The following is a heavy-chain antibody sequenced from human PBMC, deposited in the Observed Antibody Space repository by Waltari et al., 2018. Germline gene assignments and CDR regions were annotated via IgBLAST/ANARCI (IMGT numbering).Heavy chain of an antibody. D-gene: IGHD1-26*01. CDR3: ARSRSGSYLFAY. CDR1: GGSFSGYS. Sequence: QVHLQQWGAGLVKPSETLSLTCAVYGGSFSGYSWSGTRQPPGKGLEWIGEINQSGGTNYNPSLKSRVTISLDTSKNQFSLKLTSVTAADTAVYYCARSRSGSYLFAYWGQGTLVTVSS. J-gene: IGHJ4*02. V-gene: IGHV4-34*01. CDR2: INQSGGT.